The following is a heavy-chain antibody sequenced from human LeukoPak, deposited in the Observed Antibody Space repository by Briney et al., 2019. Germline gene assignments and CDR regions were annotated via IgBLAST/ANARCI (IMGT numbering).Heavy chain of an antibody. V-gene: IGHV3-7*03. D-gene: IGHD6-19*01. CDR1: GFTFSSHW. CDR2: IKQDGSEK. J-gene: IGHJ4*02. CDR3: ARSMITVASTAWAY. Sequence: GGSLRLSCAASGFTFSSHWMSWVRQAPGRGLEWVANIKQDGSEKFHVDSVKGRFTISRDNAKNSLYLQMNSLRADDTAVYYCARSMITVASTAWAYWGQGTLVTVSS.